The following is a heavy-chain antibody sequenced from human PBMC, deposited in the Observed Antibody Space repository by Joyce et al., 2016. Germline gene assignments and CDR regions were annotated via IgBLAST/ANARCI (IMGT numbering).Heavy chain of an antibody. J-gene: IGHJ6*03. CDR1: GYSFTSYD. Sequence: QVQLVQSGAEVRKPGASVKVSCKASGYSFTSYDISWVRQANGQGLEWMGWMKPKNGNTNYARKFQGRVAITMDTSISTAYMDLSSLRSEDTAVYYCARVRRGYTYGQFNYYYDYMDVWGKGTTVTVSS. V-gene: IGHV1-8*03. D-gene: IGHD5-18*01. CDR3: ARVRRGYTYGQFNYYYDYMDV. CDR2: MKPKNGNT.